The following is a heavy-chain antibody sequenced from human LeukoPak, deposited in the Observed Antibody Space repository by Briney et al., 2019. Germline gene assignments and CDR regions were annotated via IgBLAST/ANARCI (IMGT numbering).Heavy chain of an antibody. CDR1: GFTFDDYA. J-gene: IGHJ4*02. D-gene: IGHD3-9*01. Sequence: GGSLRLSCAASGFTFDDYAMHWVRQVPGKGLEWVSGISWNSGSIGYADSVKGRFTISRDNAKNSLYLQMNSLRAEDTALYYCAKASRYGILTGYTIDYWGQGTLATVSS. CDR2: ISWNSGSI. V-gene: IGHV3-9*01. CDR3: AKASRYGILTGYTIDY.